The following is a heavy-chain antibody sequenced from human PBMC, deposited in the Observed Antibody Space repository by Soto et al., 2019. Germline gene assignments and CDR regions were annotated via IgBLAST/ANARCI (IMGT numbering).Heavy chain of an antibody. CDR3: AMSIAAPRYFDY. CDR2: IIPIFGTA. CDR1: GGTFSSYA. J-gene: IGHJ4*02. V-gene: IGHV1-69*06. Sequence: GASVKVSCKASGGTFSSYAISWVRQAPGQGLEWMGGIIPIFGTANYAQKFQGRVTITADKSTSTAYMELSSLRSEDTAVYYCAMSIAAPRYFDYWGQGXLVTVHS. D-gene: IGHD6-6*01.